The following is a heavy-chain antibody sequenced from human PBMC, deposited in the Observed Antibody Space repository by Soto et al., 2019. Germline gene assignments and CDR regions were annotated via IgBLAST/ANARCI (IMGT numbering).Heavy chain of an antibody. Sequence: SETRSLTWIVSGRSISSYCRGWIRQPAGEGLEWVGPIYTSGSNNYNSSFRRRVTMSVDRSKNQFSLKLSSVDPADRAGIYLGREGYSHGSGSYSDYWGQGTLVTVSS. CDR3: GREGYSHGSGSYSDY. CDR2: IYTSGSN. CDR1: GRSISSYC. V-gene: IGHV4-4*07. D-gene: IGHD3-10*01. J-gene: IGHJ4*02.